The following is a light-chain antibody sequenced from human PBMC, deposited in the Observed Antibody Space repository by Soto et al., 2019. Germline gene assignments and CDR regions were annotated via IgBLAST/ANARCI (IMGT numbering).Light chain of an antibody. V-gene: IGKV1-5*03. CDR1: QTVNSW. Sequence: IQMTQSPSTLSASVGDRVTITCRASQTVNSWLAWYQQKPGKAPNLLIFKASSLASGVPSRFSGSGFGTEFTLTISSLQPDDFATYYCQQYNSYWTFGQGTKVDIK. CDR3: QQYNSYWT. CDR2: KAS. J-gene: IGKJ1*01.